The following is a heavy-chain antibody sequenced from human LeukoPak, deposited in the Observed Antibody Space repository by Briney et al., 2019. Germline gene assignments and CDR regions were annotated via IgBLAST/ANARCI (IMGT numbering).Heavy chain of an antibody. V-gene: IGHV3-48*04. J-gene: IGHJ4*02. CDR2: ISSSSSTI. CDR3: ARVNTDGYDYVWGSYAALDY. CDR1: GFTFSSYS. Sequence: PGGSLRLSCAASGFTFSSYSMNWVRQAPGKGLEWVSYISSSSSTIYYADSVKGRFTISRDNAKNSLYLQMNSLRAEDTAVYYCARVNTDGYDYVWGSYAALDYWGQGTLVTVSS. D-gene: IGHD3-16*01.